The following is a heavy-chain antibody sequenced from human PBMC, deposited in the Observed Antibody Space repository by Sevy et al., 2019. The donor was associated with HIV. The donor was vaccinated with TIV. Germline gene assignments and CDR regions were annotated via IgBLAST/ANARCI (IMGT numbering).Heavy chain of an antibody. CDR1: GVSISSSNYY. D-gene: IGHD1-1*01. CDR2: IYYSGTT. CDR3: ARQIQTGTHKDWFDP. J-gene: IGHJ5*02. Sequence: SETLSLTCTVSGVSISSSNYYWAWIRQPPGKGLEWIGNIYYSGTTYYHPSLKSRATISVDTSKNQFSLKLGSVTAADTSVYYCARQIQTGTHKDWFDPWGQGTLVTVSS. V-gene: IGHV4-39*01.